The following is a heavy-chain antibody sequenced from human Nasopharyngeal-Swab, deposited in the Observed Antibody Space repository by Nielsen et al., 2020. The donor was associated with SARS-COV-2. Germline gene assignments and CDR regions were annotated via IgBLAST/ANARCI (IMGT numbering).Heavy chain of an antibody. J-gene: IGHJ6*02. V-gene: IGHV3-21*01. D-gene: IGHD3-3*01. CDR3: ARDGLDYDFWSAYFMDV. CDR2: ISSSSSYI. Sequence: GGSLRLSCAASGFTFNNHNFNWVRQAPGKGLEWVSSISSSSSYIYYADSVKGRFTISRDNAKNSFSLQMNSLRAEDTAVYYCARDGLDYDFWSAYFMDVWGQGTTVTVSS. CDR1: GFTFNNHN.